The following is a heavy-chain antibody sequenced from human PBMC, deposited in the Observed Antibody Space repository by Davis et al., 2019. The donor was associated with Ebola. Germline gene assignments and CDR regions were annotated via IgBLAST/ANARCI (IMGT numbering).Heavy chain of an antibody. V-gene: IGHV4-4*02. CDR1: GDSISSRNW. Sequence: SETLSLTCAVSGDSISSRNWWSWVRQSPGKGLEWIGEIYHGGNTNYNPSLKSRVSMSVDMSKNQFSLKLSSVTAADTAVYYCARGETYYASSWWFDPWGQGTLVTVSS. D-gene: IGHD3-10*01. CDR2: IYHGGNT. J-gene: IGHJ5*02. CDR3: ARGETYYASSWWFDP.